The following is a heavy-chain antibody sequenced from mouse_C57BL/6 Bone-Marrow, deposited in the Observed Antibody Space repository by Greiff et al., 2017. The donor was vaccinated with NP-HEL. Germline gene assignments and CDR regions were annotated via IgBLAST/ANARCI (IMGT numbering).Heavy chain of an antibody. CDR1: GYTFTNYW. Sequence: VHLVESGAELVRPGTSVKMSCKASGYTFTNYWIGWAKQRPGHGLEWIGDIYPGGGYTNYNEKFKGKATLTADKSSSTAYMQFSSLTSEDSAIYYCARRYYGSTFDYWGQGTTLTVSS. D-gene: IGHD1-1*01. J-gene: IGHJ2*01. CDR2: IYPGGGYT. V-gene: IGHV1-63*01. CDR3: ARRYYGSTFDY.